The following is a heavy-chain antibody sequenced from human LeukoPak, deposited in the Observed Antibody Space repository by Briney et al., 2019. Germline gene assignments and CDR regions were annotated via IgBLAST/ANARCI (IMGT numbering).Heavy chain of an antibody. J-gene: IGHJ4*02. Sequence: PSETLSLTCTVSGGSISSSSYYWGWIRQPPGKGLEWIGSIYYSGSTYYNPSLKSRVTISVDTSKNQFSLKLSSVTAADTAVYYCARARPYTAMVTSQFDYWGQGTLVTVSS. CDR3: ARARPYTAMVTSQFDY. CDR2: IYYSGST. D-gene: IGHD5-18*01. CDR1: GGSISSSSYY. V-gene: IGHV4-39*07.